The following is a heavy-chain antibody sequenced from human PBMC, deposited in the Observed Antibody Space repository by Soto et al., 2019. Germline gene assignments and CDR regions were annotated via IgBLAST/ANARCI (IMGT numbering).Heavy chain of an antibody. J-gene: IGHJ5*02. Sequence: GESLKISCKGSGYSFTRYWISWVRQMPGKGLEWMGRIDTSDSYTNYSPSFQGQVTISADKSISPAYLQWSSLKASDTAMYYCARHIAVAATYVEFDPRGQGTLVTVSS. V-gene: IGHV5-10-1*01. CDR3: ARHIAVAATYVEFDP. CDR1: GYSFTRYW. D-gene: IGHD2-15*01. CDR2: IDTSDSYT.